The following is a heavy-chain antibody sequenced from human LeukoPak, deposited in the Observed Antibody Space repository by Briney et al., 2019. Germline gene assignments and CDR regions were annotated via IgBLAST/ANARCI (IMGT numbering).Heavy chain of an antibody. Sequence: PSETLSLTCTVSGGSIRSYYWSWIRQPPGKGLEWIGYIHYSGSTYYNPSLKSRVTISVDTSKNQFSLKLSSVTAADTAVYYCARVMIDRSLIDYWGQGTLVTVSS. CDR3: ARVMIDRSLIDY. CDR1: GGSIRSYY. D-gene: IGHD1-14*01. CDR2: IHYSGST. J-gene: IGHJ4*02. V-gene: IGHV4-59*06.